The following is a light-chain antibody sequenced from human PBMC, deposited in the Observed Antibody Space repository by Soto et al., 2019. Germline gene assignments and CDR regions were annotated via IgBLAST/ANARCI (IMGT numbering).Light chain of an antibody. CDR3: SSYTSSSTLV. V-gene: IGLV2-14*03. J-gene: IGLJ3*02. Sequence: QSALTQPASVSGSPGQSITISCTGTSSDIGNYNYVSWYQQHPGKAPELMIYDVSYRPSGVSNRFSGSKSANTASLTISGLQAEDEADYYCSSYTSSSTLVFGGGTKLTV. CDR1: SSDIGNYNY. CDR2: DVS.